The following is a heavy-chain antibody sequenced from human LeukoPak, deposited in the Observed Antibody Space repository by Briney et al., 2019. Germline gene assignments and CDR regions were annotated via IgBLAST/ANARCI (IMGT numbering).Heavy chain of an antibody. J-gene: IGHJ4*02. Sequence: GGSLRLSCAASGFTFSNFGMHWVRQAPGKGLEWVAVISYDGKNEYYTDSVKGRFTISRDNAKNTLYLQMNSLRVEDTAVYYCAKQMAVDYFDYWGQGALVTVSS. CDR2: ISYDGKNE. V-gene: IGHV3-30*18. D-gene: IGHD5-24*01. CDR3: AKQMAVDYFDY. CDR1: GFTFSNFG.